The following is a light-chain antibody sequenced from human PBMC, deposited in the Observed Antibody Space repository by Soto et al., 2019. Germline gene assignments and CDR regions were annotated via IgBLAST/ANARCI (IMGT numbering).Light chain of an antibody. Sequence: EIVLTQSPATLSLSPGERATLSCRASQSVSSYLAWYQQKPGQAPRLLTYDASNRATGIPARFSGSGSGTDFTLTISSLEPEDFAVYYCQQRSNWPTFGQGTRLEIK. CDR2: DAS. CDR3: QQRSNWPT. J-gene: IGKJ5*01. V-gene: IGKV3-11*01. CDR1: QSVSSY.